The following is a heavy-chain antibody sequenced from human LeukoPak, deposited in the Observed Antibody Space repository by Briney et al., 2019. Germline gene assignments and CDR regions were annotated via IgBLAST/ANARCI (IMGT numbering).Heavy chain of an antibody. J-gene: IGHJ4*02. V-gene: IGHV4-59*01. CDR3: ATGRVYYGSEF. CDR2: VYYTGTT. CDR1: GDSITYYY. Sequence: SETLSLTCTVPGDSITYYYWSWIRQASGKGLEWIGYVYYTGTTNYNPSLKSRLTISLDTPNNQFSLKLSSVTAADTAVYYCATGRVYYGSEFWGQGTLVTVSS. D-gene: IGHD3-10*01.